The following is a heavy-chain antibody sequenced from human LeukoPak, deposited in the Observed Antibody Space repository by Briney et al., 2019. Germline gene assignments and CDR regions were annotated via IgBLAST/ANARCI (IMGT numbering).Heavy chain of an antibody. J-gene: IGHJ5*02. CDR2: IIPIFGTA. D-gene: IGHD6-19*01. CDR3: ARDQGSGWTRLIS. CDR1: GYTFTGYY. Sequence: SVKVSCKASGYTFTGYYMHWVRQAPGQGLEWMGGIIPIFGTANYAQKFQGRVTITADESTSTAYMELSSLRSEDTAVYYCARDQGSGWTRLISWGQGTLVTVSS. V-gene: IGHV1-69*13.